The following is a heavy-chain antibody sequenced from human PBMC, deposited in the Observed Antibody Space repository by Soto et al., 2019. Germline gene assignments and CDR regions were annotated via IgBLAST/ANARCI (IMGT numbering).Heavy chain of an antibody. CDR1: GDSVSSNSAA. D-gene: IGHD2-15*01. CDR3: ARGPRYCSGGSCYSLYWFDP. CDR2: TYYRSKWYN. Sequence: SPTLSLTCAISGDSVSSNSAAWNWIRQSPSRGLEWLGRTYYRSKWYNDYAVSVKSQITINPDTSKNQFSLQLNSVTPEDTAVYYCARGPRYCSGGSCYSLYWFDPWGQGTLVTVSS. J-gene: IGHJ5*02. V-gene: IGHV6-1*01.